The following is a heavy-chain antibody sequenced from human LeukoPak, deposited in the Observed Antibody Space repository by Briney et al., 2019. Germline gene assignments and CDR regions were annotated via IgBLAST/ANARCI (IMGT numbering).Heavy chain of an antibody. CDR2: IDPSDSYT. J-gene: IGHJ4*02. CDR1: GYSFPSYW. V-gene: IGHV5-10-1*01. CDR3: ARHEVTGTTSDY. D-gene: IGHD1-20*01. Sequence: GESLKISCKVSGYSFPSYWITWVRQVPGKGLEWMGRIDPSDSYTNYSPSFQGHVTISADKSISTAYLQWSSLKASDTAMYYCARHEVTGTTSDYWGQGTLVTVSS.